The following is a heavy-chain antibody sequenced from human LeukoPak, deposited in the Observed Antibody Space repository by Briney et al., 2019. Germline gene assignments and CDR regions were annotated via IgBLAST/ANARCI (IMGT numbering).Heavy chain of an antibody. CDR1: GFTFSSYG. CDR3: AKDGREGNFDWLTPDY. Sequence: PGGSLRLSCAASGFTFSSYGMHWVRQAPGKGLEWVAVIWYDGSNKYYADSVKGRFTISRDNSKNTLYLQMNSLRTEDTALYYCAKDGREGNFDWLTPDYWGQGTLVTVSS. D-gene: IGHD3-9*01. J-gene: IGHJ4*02. V-gene: IGHV3-30*02. CDR2: IWYDGSNK.